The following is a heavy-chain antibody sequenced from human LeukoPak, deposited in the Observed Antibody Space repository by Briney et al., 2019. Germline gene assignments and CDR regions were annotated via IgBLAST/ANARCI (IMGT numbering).Heavy chain of an antibody. CDR1: RGSFSSYA. CDR3: ARVSVDTATVTGDY. D-gene: IGHD5-18*01. J-gene: IGHJ4*02. CDR2: QIPICRTP. Sequence: SSVTVSCMASRGSFSSYAISWVRQAPGQGLEWMGGQIPICRTPNHAQKFHGTITITPDAFSAKAYMDLSSLKSEDTAGYYCARVSVDTATVTGDYLGQRNLVNVSS. V-gene: IGHV1-69*01.